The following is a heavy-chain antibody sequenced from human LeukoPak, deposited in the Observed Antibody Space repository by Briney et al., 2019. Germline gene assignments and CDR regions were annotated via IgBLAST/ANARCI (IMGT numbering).Heavy chain of an antibody. V-gene: IGHV1-69*02. Sequence: GATVKVSFKASGGTFSSYTISWVRQAPGQGLEWMGRIIPILGIANYAQKFQGRVTITADKSTSTAYMELSSLRSEDTAVYYCASLLGYCSSTSCAYGMDVWGQGTTVTVSS. D-gene: IGHD2-2*01. J-gene: IGHJ6*02. CDR2: IIPILGIA. CDR3: ASLLGYCSSTSCAYGMDV. CDR1: GGTFSSYT.